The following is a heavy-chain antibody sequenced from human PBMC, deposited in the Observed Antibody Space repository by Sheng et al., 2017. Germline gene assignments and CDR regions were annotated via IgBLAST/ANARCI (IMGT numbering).Heavy chain of an antibody. D-gene: IGHD1-1*01. J-gene: IGHJ6*01. V-gene: IGHV3-30*06. CDR3: AKDRDLVLELDDYYY. CDR2: ISYDGSTK. CDR1: GFMFNKYG. Sequence: QVQLMESGGGVVQPGRSLRLSCTASGFMFNKYGMHWVRQAPGKGLEWVAVISYDGSTKYSSESVKGRFAISRDASKNTLYLQMNSLRVEDTAVYYCAKDRDLVLELDDYYY.